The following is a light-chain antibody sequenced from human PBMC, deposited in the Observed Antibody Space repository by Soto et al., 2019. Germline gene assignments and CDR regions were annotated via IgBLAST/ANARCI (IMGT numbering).Light chain of an antibody. CDR2: LNSDGSH. J-gene: IGLJ2*01. Sequence: QSVLTQSPSASASLGASVKLTCTLSSGHSSYAIAWHQQQPEKGPRYLMKLNSDGSHSKGDGIPDRFSGSSSGAERYLTISRLQSEDEADYYCQTWGTGIQVFGGGIKLTFL. V-gene: IGLV4-69*01. CDR3: QTWGTGIQV. CDR1: SGHSSYA.